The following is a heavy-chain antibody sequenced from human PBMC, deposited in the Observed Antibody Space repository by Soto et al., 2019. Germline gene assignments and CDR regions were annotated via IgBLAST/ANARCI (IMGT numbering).Heavy chain of an antibody. CDR3: ARSWLKSSDIDY. V-gene: IGHV1-69*01. J-gene: IGHJ4*02. D-gene: IGHD5-12*01. CDR1: GGTFSTYP. CDR2: IVPIFNTS. Sequence: QVQLVQSGAEVKKPGSSVKVSCKVSGGTFSTYPITWVRQAPGQGLEWVGVIVPIFNTSTYAPKFRDRVPITTDEPTTTAFTELINLRPDGSAAYSCARSWLKSSDIDYWGQGTQVTVAS.